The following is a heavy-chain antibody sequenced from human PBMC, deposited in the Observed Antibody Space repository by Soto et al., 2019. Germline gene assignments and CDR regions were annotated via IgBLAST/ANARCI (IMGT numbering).Heavy chain of an antibody. CDR1: GYTFTSYG. V-gene: IGHV1-18*01. Sequence: ASVKVSCKASGYTFTSYGISWVRQAPGQGLEWMGWISAYNGNTNYAQKLQGRVTMTTGTSTSTAYMELRSLRSDDTAVYYCARDGLELYYYDSSGYYYIYYYGMDVWGQGTTVTVSS. CDR2: ISAYNGNT. D-gene: IGHD3-22*01. CDR3: ARDGLELYYYDSSGYYYIYYYGMDV. J-gene: IGHJ6*02.